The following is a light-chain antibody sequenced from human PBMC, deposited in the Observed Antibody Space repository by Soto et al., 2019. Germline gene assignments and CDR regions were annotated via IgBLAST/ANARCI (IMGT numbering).Light chain of an antibody. CDR2: DAS. CDR1: QSISSW. J-gene: IGKJ1*01. V-gene: IGKV1-5*01. Sequence: DIQMTQSPDTLSASVGDRVTITCRASQSISSWLAWYQQKPGKVHKLLIDDASSLESGVPSRFSGSGSGTEFTLTISSLQPDDFATYYCQQYNTYPWTFGQGTKVGVK. CDR3: QQYNTYPWT.